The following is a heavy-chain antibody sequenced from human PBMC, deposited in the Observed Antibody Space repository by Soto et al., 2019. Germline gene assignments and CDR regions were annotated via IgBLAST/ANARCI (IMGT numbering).Heavy chain of an antibody. J-gene: IGHJ4*02. CDR3: ASSASGPYCSNGVCPDY. CDR1: DHSVSSDFY. V-gene: IGHV4-38-2*01. CDR2: IYHSGTT. D-gene: IGHD2-8*01. Sequence: SETLSLTCVVSDHSVSSDFYWGWIREPPGKGLEWIGSIYHSGTTYYNPSLRSRLTISIDTSKNQFSLKLNSVTAADTAVYYCASSASGPYCSNGVCPDYWGQGTLVTVSS.